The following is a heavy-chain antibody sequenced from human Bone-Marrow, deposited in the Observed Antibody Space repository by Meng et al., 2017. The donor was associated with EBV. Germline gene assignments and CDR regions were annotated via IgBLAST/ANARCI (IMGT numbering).Heavy chain of an antibody. Sequence: EVQLVESGGGLLQPGGSLRLSCAASEFTFSNFAMTWVRQAPGRGLEWVSAIRGSGANTYYADSVKGRFTISRDNSKNTLYLQMNSLRAEDTAVYYCARDPYSYGLYYFDYWGQGTLVTVSS. J-gene: IGHJ4*02. CDR2: IRGSGANT. V-gene: IGHV3-23*04. D-gene: IGHD5-18*01. CDR3: ARDPYSYGLYYFDY. CDR1: EFTFSNFA.